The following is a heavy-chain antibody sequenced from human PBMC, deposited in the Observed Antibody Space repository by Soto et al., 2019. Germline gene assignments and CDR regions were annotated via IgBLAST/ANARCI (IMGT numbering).Heavy chain of an antibody. D-gene: IGHD4-17*01. CDR1: GYSFTSYW. CDR3: ARHGEGGRETTVTLTYYYGMDV. Sequence: EVQLVQSGAEVKKPGESLRISCKGSGYSFTSYWISWVRQMPGKGLEWMGRIDPSDSYTNYSPSFQGHVTISADKSISTAYLQWSSLKASDTAMYYCARHGEGGRETTVTLTYYYGMDVWGQGTTVTVSS. CDR2: IDPSDSYT. V-gene: IGHV5-10-1*03. J-gene: IGHJ6*02.